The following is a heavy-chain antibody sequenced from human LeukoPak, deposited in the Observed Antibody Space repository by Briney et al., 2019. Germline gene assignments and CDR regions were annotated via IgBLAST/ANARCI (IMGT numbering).Heavy chain of an antibody. CDR1: GGSFSPYY. D-gene: IGHD3/OR15-3a*01. V-gene: IGHV4-34*01. CDR3: ARVGLDWGSIDY. Sequence: SETLSLTCTVYGGSFSPYYWNWIRQPPGKGLEWIGEINHRGSTTYNPSLKSRVTISLDTSKNQFSLKLSSVTAADTAVYYCARVGLDWGSIDYWGQGTLVTVSS. J-gene: IGHJ4*02. CDR2: INHRGST.